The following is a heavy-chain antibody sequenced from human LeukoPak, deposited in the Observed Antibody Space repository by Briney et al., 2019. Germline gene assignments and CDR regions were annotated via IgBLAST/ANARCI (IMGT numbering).Heavy chain of an antibody. CDR3: APPPRIVVRD. J-gene: IGHJ4*02. D-gene: IGHD3-22*01. CDR1: GFTFADTW. CDR2: IATKSNGVTT. Sequence: PGGSLRLSCAASGFTFADTWMNWVRQPPGKGLEWVGRIATKSNGVTTEYAVPVKGRFTISRDDSENMLYLQMNSLKSEDTGVYYCAPPPRIVVRDWGQGTLVTVSS. V-gene: IGHV3-15*04.